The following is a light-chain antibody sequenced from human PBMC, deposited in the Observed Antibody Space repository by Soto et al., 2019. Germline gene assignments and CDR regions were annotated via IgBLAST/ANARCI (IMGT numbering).Light chain of an antibody. Sequence: IQLTQSPSSLSASVGDRVTVTCRASQGIGTYLVWYQQKSGKAPTVLIYASSTLQTGVPSRFSGSGSGTDISLTISSLHPEDVATYYCQQVDSYPRTFGQGTKVDI. CDR2: ASS. CDR1: QGIGTY. V-gene: IGKV1-9*01. J-gene: IGKJ1*01. CDR3: QQVDSYPRT.